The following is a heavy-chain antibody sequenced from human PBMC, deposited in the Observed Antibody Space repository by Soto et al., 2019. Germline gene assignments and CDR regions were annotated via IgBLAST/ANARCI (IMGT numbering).Heavy chain of an antibody. CDR2: IYHSGST. Sequence: SETLSLTCAVPGGSISSSNWWSWVRQPPGKGLEWIGEIYHSGSTNYNPSLKSRVTISVDKSKNQFSLKLSSVTAADTAVYYCARARELVYYYYYGMDVWAQGTTVS. CDR3: ARARELVYYYYYGMDV. V-gene: IGHV4-4*02. CDR1: GGSISSSNW. D-gene: IGHD1-1*01. J-gene: IGHJ6*02.